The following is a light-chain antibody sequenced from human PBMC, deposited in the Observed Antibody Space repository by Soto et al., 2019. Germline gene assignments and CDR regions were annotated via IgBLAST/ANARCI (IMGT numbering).Light chain of an antibody. Sequence: QSVLTQPPSVSGAPGQRVTISCTGSSSNIGAGYAVHWYQQLPGTAPKLLVYGNSNRPSGVPVRFSGSKSGTSASLAITGLQAEDEADYYCQSYDSSLSGSVFGGGTKLTVL. CDR3: QSYDSSLSGSV. V-gene: IGLV1-40*01. CDR1: SSNIGAGYA. J-gene: IGLJ2*01. CDR2: GNS.